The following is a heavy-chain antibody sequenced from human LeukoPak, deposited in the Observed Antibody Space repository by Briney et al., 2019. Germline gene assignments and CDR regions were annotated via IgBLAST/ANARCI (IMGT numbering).Heavy chain of an antibody. CDR2: IAFSGST. CDR1: GFTFSNYA. Sequence: GGSLRLSCAASGFTFSNYALTWVRQAPGKGLEWVSAIAFSGSTYYADSVKGRFTISRDDSKNTLYLQMNSLRAEDTAVYYCAKGFLPTSSSSNYVSFDFWGQGTLVTVS. CDR3: AKGFLPTSSSSNYVSFDF. J-gene: IGHJ4*02. V-gene: IGHV3-23*01. D-gene: IGHD6-13*01.